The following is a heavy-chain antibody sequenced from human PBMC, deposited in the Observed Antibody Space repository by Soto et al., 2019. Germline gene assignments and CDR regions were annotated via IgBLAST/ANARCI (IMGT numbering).Heavy chain of an antibody. J-gene: IGHJ4*02. V-gene: IGHV2-70*01. D-gene: IGHD3-22*01. CDR2: IDWDDDK. CDR1: GFSLSTSGMC. CDR3: ARIRNYYDSSGYFVREYYFDY. Sequence: SGPTLLNPTQTLTLTCTFSGFSLSTSGMCVSWIRQPPGKALEWLALIDWDDDKYYSTSLKTRLTISKDTSKNQVVLTMTNMDPVDTATYYCARIRNYYDSSGYFVREYYFDYWGQGTLVTVSS.